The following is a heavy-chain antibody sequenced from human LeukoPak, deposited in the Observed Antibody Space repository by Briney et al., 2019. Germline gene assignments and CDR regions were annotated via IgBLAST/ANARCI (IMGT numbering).Heavy chain of an antibody. D-gene: IGHD4-17*01. CDR2: IYPSDSHT. J-gene: IGHJ4*02. CDR1: GYSFPNHW. Sequence: GESLKISFEGSGYSFPNHWIGWVRQMPGKGLEWMGIIYPSDSHTRYSPSFQGQVTISADKSSSTAYLQWSSLKASDSAMYYCARPHYGASDSWGQGTLVTVSS. CDR3: ARPHYGASDS. V-gene: IGHV5-51*01.